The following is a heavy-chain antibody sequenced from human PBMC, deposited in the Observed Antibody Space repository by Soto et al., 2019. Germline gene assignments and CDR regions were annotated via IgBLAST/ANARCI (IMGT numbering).Heavy chain of an antibody. Sequence: QVQLQESGPGLVKPSGTLSLTCAVSGGSISSSNWWSWVRQPPGKGLEWIGEIYHSGSTNYNPSLKSRDTISVDKSKNQFSLKLSSVTAADTAVYYCALDSSSSHGGPYYYAMDVWGQGTTVTVSS. J-gene: IGHJ6*02. V-gene: IGHV4-4*02. CDR1: GGSISSSNW. D-gene: IGHD6-6*01. CDR3: ALDSSSSHGGPYYYAMDV. CDR2: IYHSGST.